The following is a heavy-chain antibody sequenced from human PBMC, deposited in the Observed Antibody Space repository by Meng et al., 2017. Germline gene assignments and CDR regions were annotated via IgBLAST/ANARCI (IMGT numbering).Heavy chain of an antibody. CDR3: ARGSYSFDS. J-gene: IGHJ4*02. D-gene: IGHD1-26*01. V-gene: IGHV6-1*01. Sequence: QIHLHQCGPGLVKPSHTLSLICAISGDSVSSNSAAWNWIRQSPSRGLEWLGRAYYRSKWYHDYAESVKSRISIDPDTSKNQFSLQLRSVTPEDSAVYYCARGSYSFDSWGQRTLVTVSS. CDR2: AYYRSKWYH. CDR1: GDSVSSNSAA.